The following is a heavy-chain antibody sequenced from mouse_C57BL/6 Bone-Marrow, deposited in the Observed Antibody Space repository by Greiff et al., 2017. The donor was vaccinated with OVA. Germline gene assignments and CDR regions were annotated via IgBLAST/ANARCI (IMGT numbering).Heavy chain of an antibody. D-gene: IGHD2-1*01. Sequence: VQLQQSGAELVKPGASVKISCKASGYTFTDYYINWVKQRPGQGLEWIGKIGPGSGSTYYNEKFKGRATLSVDNPPSTAYMQHSSLTSEDSEDYFCARGVYSGNLDYWGQGTTLTVSS. CDR2: IGPGSGST. CDR3: ARGVYSGNLDY. V-gene: IGHV1-77*01. J-gene: IGHJ2*01. CDR1: GYTFTDYY.